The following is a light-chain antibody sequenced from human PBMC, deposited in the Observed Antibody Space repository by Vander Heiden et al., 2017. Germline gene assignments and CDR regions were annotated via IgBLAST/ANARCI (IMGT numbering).Light chain of an antibody. CDR2: AAS. J-gene: IGKJ3*01. CDR3: QQYYSYRSP. CDR1: QGISSY. V-gene: IGKV1-8*01. Sequence: AIRVAQSPSSFSPSTGDRVTITFRASQGISSYLAWYQQQPGKAPTLLLYAASALQRRVPSRFSGSGSGTDFTLTISCLQSEDFATSYCQQYYSYRSPFGPGTKVDIK.